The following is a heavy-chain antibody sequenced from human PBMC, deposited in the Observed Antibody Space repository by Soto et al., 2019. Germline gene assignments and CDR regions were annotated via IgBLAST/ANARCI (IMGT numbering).Heavy chain of an antibody. V-gene: IGHV1-18*01. D-gene: IGHD3-10*01. J-gene: IGHJ4*02. Sequence: GASVKVSCKASGYSFTNYGISWVGQAAGQGLEWMGWISGHNGNTNYAQKLQGRVTMTTDTSTSTAYMELRSLRSDDTAVYYCARDYSGSGSKPSSFLYLRQGTLVIVAS. CDR1: GYSFTNYG. CDR3: ARDYSGSGSKPSSFLY. CDR2: ISGHNGNT.